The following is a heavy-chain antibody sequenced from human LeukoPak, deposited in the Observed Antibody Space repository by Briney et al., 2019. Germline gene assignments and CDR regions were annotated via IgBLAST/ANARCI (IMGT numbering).Heavy chain of an antibody. Sequence: GRSLRLSCAASGFTFSSYGVHWVRQAPGRGLEWVAIIWHDGSNKYYADSVKGRFTISRDNSKNTLDLQMNSLRAEDTAVYYCARDRSSGAFDYWGQGTLVTVSS. J-gene: IGHJ4*02. D-gene: IGHD2-15*01. V-gene: IGHV3-33*01. CDR1: GFTFSSYG. CDR3: ARDRSSGAFDY. CDR2: IWHDGSNK.